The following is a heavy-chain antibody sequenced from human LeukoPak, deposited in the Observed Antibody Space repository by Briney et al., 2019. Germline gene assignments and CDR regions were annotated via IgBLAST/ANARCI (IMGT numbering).Heavy chain of an antibody. D-gene: IGHD3-9*01. V-gene: IGHV1-18*01. CDR3: ARGNYDILTGPRRTDAFDI. CDR2: ISAYNGNT. J-gene: IGHJ3*02. CDR1: SYIFINYG. Sequence: ASVNVSCKASSYIFINYGISWVRQAPGQGLEWMGWISAYNGNTNYAQNFQGRVTMTTDTSTSTAYMELRSLRSDDTAMYYCARGNYDILTGPRRTDAFDIWGQGTMVTVSS.